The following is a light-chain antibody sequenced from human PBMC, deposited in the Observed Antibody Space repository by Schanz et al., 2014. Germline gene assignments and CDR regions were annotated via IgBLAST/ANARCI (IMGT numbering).Light chain of an antibody. Sequence: QSALTQPASVSGSPGQSITISCTGTSSDVGAYNYVSWYQHHPGKAPKLIIYEVTKRPSGVPDRFSGSKSGNTASLTVSGLQAEDEADYYCCSYTSSSTLNVVFGGGTKLTVL. CDR1: SSDVGAYNY. CDR3: CSYTSSSTLNVV. V-gene: IGLV2-14*01. J-gene: IGLJ2*01. CDR2: EVT.